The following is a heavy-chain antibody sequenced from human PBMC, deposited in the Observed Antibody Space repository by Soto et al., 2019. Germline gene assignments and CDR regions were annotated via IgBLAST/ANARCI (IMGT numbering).Heavy chain of an antibody. CDR1: GVTFSTYA. J-gene: IGHJ4*02. D-gene: IGHD6-25*01. Sequence: QVQLEQSGAEVKQPGSSVRVSCKTSGVTFSTYAINWVRQAPGQGLEWMGAIIPLSGTAAYSQNFQGRVTITADESKSTAYMELSSLSSDDTAVYFCARPKGAYSSGYYYFAFWGQGTVVTVPS. CDR3: ARPKGAYSSGYYYFAF. CDR2: IIPLSGTA. V-gene: IGHV1-69*01.